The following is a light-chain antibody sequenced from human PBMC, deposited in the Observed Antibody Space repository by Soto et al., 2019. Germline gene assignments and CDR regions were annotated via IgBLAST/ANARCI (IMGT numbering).Light chain of an antibody. V-gene: IGLV2-14*03. CDR1: SSDVGGYNY. CDR2: DVS. J-gene: IGLJ1*01. Sequence: QSALTQPASVSGSPGQSITISVTGTSSDVGGYNYVSWYQHHPGKAPKLMIYDVSNRPSGVSNRFSGSKSGNTASLTISGLQPEDEADYYCSSYTTSNTRQIVLGTGTKLTVL. CDR3: SSYTTSNTRQIV.